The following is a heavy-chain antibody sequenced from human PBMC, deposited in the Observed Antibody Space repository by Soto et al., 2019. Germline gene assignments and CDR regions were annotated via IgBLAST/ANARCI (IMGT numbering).Heavy chain of an antibody. V-gene: IGHV3-21*01. CDR1: GFTFSSYS. CDR3: ARDTSFNMARFLEWLLDWYFDL. D-gene: IGHD3-3*01. J-gene: IGHJ2*01. CDR2: ISSSSSYI. Sequence: GGSLRLSCAASGFTFSSYSMNWVRQAPGKGLEWVSSISSSSSYIYYADSVKGRFTISRDNAKNSLYLQMNSLRAEDTAVYYCARDTSFNMARFLEWLLDWYFDLWGRGTLVTVSS.